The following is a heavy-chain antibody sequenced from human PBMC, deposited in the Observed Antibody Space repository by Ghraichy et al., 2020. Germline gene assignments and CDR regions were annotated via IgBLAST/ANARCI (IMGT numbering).Heavy chain of an antibody. CDR2: MTASGGSI. CDR1: GFTFSTYA. V-gene: IGHV3-23*01. J-gene: IGHJ2*01. D-gene: IGHD6-13*01. CDR3: ARYDASSSWYFDL. Sequence: ETLSLTCAAAGFTFSTYAFTWVRQAPGKGLEWVSAMTASGGSIEYADSVKGRFTISRDNSKNTLFLQMNSLRADDTAIYYCARYDASSSWYFDLWGRGTLVTVSS.